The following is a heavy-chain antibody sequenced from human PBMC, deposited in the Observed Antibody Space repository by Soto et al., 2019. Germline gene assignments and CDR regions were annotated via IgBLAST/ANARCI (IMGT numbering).Heavy chain of an antibody. CDR2: ISVYNGNT. CDR3: ARAVSYEYVWGSPSSNCDF. J-gene: IGHJ4*01. D-gene: IGHD3-16*01. CDR1: GYTFTSHG. V-gene: IGHV1-18*01. Sequence: ASVKVSCKASGYTFTSHGISWVRQAPGQGLEWMGWISVYNGNTNYAQKLQGRVTMTADTSTTTAYMELRSLRSDDTAVYYCARAVSYEYVWGSPSSNCDFWGQ.